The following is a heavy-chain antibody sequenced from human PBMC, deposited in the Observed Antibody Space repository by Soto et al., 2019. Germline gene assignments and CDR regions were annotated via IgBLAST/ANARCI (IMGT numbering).Heavy chain of an antibody. Sequence: EVQLVESGGGLVQPGGSLRLSCAASGFTSSDHYMDWVRQATGKGLEWVGRIRNKVNSYTIEYAASVKGRFTVSRDDSKNSVYLQMNSLKTEDTAVYYCARHIPYHGKDVWGQGTTVTVSS. CDR3: ARHIPYHGKDV. V-gene: IGHV3-72*01. D-gene: IGHD2-21*01. CDR1: GFTSSDHY. J-gene: IGHJ6*02. CDR2: IRNKVNSYTI.